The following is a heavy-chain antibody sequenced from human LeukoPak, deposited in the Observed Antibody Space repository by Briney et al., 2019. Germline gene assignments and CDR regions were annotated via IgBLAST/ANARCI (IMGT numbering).Heavy chain of an antibody. CDR1: GGSFSGYY. J-gene: IGHJ6*03. Sequence: PSETLSLTCAVYGGSFSGYYWSWIRQPPGKGLEWIGEINHSGSTNYNPSLKSRITISVDTSKNQFSLKLSSVTAADTAVYYCARRVITMVRGVILFSNYYMDVWGKGTTVTISS. CDR3: ARRVITMVRGVILFSNYYMDV. CDR2: INHSGST. D-gene: IGHD3-10*01. V-gene: IGHV4-34*01.